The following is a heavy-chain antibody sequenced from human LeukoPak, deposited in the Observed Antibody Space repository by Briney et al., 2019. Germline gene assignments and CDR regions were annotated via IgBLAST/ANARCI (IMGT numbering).Heavy chain of an antibody. CDR1: GVTFSSYA. J-gene: IGHJ4*02. Sequence: PGGSLRLSCAASGVTFSSYAMSWVRQAPGEGLEWGANINEDGGEKYYMESVKGAFSISRDNAKSSLYLQMNSLRAEDTAVYYCARDRGSNYGGAFDYWGQGTLVTVSS. V-gene: IGHV3-7*01. CDR3: ARDRGSNYGGAFDY. D-gene: IGHD4-11*01. CDR2: INEDGGEK.